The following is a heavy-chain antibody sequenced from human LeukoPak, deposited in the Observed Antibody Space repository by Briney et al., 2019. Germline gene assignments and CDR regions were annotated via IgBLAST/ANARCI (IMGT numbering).Heavy chain of an antibody. D-gene: IGHD5-18*01. V-gene: IGHV3-21*01. CDR3: ARDGAWDSYGLFDY. CDR2: ISSSSSYI. Sequence: GGSLRLSCAASGFTFSSYSMNWVRQAPGKGLEWVSSISSSSSYIYYADSVKGRFTISRDNAKNSLYLQMNSLRAEDTAVYYWARDGAWDSYGLFDYWGQGTLVTVSS. J-gene: IGHJ4*02. CDR1: GFTFSSYS.